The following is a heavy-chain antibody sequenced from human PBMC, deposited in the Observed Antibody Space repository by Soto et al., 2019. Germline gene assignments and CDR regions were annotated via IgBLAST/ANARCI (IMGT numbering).Heavy chain of an antibody. V-gene: IGHV4-39*01. D-gene: IGHD3-3*01. J-gene: IGHJ4*02. CDR2: IYDSGAI. CDR3: ARPTFFYDTFMFDN. Sequence: PSETLSLTCSVSGASVSRSTYYWGWIRQPPGKGLEWLGSIYDSGAIYYNPSLKSRVTISVDTSKNQVSLDLSSVTAADKAVYNCARPTFFYDTFMFDNWGQGT. CDR1: GASVSRSTYY.